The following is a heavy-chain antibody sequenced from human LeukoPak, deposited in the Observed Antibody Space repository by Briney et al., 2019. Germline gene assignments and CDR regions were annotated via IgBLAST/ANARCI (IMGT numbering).Heavy chain of an antibody. CDR3: AREGRYCSSTSCYSYYYYMDV. Sequence: SETLSLTCTVSGGSISSYYWSWIRQPPGKGLEWIGYIYYSGSTNYNPSLKSRVTISVDTSKNQFSLKLSSVTAADTAVYYCAREGRYCSSTSCYSYYYYMDVWGKGTTVTVSS. CDR2: IYYSGST. CDR1: GGSISSYY. V-gene: IGHV4-59*01. D-gene: IGHD2-2*02. J-gene: IGHJ6*03.